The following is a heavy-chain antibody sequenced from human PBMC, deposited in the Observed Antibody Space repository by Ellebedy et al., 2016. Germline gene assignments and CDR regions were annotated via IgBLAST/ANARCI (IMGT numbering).Heavy chain of an antibody. J-gene: IGHJ4*01. Sequence: SETLSLTCTVSGGSISSGTYYWSWIRQHPGKGLEWLGYIHYSGSTYYNPSLKSRITMSVDTSQNQFSLNVSSVTAADTAVYYCASGQTTFKDWGHGTLVTVSS. CDR2: IHYSGST. V-gene: IGHV4-31*03. CDR3: ASGQTTFKD. CDR1: GGSISSGTYY. D-gene: IGHD2/OR15-2a*01.